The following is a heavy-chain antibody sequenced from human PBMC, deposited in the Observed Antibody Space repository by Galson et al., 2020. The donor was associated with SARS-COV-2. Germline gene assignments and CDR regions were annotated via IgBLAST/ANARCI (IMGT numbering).Heavy chain of an antibody. D-gene: IGHD3-22*01. CDR1: GGTFSSYA. CDR3: AILADSSGYYYRLASFDY. V-gene: IGHV1-69*10. J-gene: IGHJ4*02. CDR2: IIPILGIA. Sequence: SVKVSCKASGGTFSSYAISWVRQAPGQGLEWMGGIIPILGIANYAQKFQGRVTITADKSTSTVYMELSSLRSEDTAVYYCAILADSSGYYYRLASFDYWGQGTLVTVSS.